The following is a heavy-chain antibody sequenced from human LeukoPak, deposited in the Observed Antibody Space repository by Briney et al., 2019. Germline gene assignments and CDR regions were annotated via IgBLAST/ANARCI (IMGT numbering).Heavy chain of an antibody. CDR2: ISSSSSYI. V-gene: IGHV3-21*01. CDR1: GFTFSSYS. J-gene: IGHJ3*02. CDR3: ARDTGLYSSGWYTGDAFDI. D-gene: IGHD6-19*01. Sequence: GGSLRLSCAASGFTFSSYSMNWVRQAPGKGLEWVSSISSSSSYIYYADSVKGRFTISRDNAKNSLYLQMNSLRAEDTAVYYCARDTGLYSSGWYTGDAFDIWGQGTMVTVSS.